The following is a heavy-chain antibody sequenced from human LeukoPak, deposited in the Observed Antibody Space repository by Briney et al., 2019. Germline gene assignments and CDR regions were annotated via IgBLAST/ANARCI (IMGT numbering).Heavy chain of an antibody. J-gene: IGHJ4*02. CDR2: INSDGSST. D-gene: IGHD3-22*01. Sequence: GGSLRLSCEASGFTFSSYWMHWVRQVPGKGLVWVSRINSDGSSTTYADSVKGRFTISRDNAKNTLYLQMSSLRAEDTAVYYCARQTPYYYDSRLPDYWGQGTLVTVSS. CDR3: ARQTPYYYDSRLPDY. V-gene: IGHV3-74*01. CDR1: GFTFSSYW.